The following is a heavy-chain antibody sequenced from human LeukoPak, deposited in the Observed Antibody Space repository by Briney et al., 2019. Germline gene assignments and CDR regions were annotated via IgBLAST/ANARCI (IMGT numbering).Heavy chain of an antibody. Sequence: GGSLRLSCAASGFTFNSYAMNWVRQAPGKGLEWVSAISGSGGNTYYADSVKGRFTISRDNSKNTLYLQMNSLRAEDTAVYYCAKTGGPDCSGGSCYFWYYYYMDVWGKGTTVTVSS. D-gene: IGHD2-15*01. CDR3: AKTGGPDCSGGSCYFWYYYYMDV. J-gene: IGHJ6*03. CDR1: GFTFNSYA. V-gene: IGHV3-23*01. CDR2: ISGSGGNT.